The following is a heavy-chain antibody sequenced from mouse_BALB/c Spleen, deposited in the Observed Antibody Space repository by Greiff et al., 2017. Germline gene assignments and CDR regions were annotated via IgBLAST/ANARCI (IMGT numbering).Heavy chain of an antibody. V-gene: IGHV7-3*02. CDR1: GFTFTDYY. CDR2: IRNKANGYTT. Sequence: EVMLVESGGGLVQPGGSLRLSCATSGFTFTDYYMSWVRQPPGKALEWLGFIRNKANGYTTEYSASVKGRFTISRDNSQSILYLQMNTLRAEDSATYYCARAPYISYWYFDVWGAGTTVTVSS. J-gene: IGHJ1*01. D-gene: IGHD1-3*01. CDR3: ARAPYISYWYFDV.